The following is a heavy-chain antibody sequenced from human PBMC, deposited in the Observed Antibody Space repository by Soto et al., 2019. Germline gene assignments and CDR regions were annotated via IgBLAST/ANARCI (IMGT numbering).Heavy chain of an antibody. V-gene: IGHV3-66*01. Sequence: EVQLVESGGGLVQPGGSLRLSCAASGFTVSSNYMSWVRQAPGKGLEWVSVIYSGGSTYYADSVKGRFTISRDNSKNTLYLQMNSLRAEDTAVYYCARERDYGSGSYSAADPLDYWGQGTLVTVSS. J-gene: IGHJ4*02. D-gene: IGHD3-10*01. CDR2: IYSGGST. CDR1: GFTVSSNY. CDR3: ARERDYGSGSYSAADPLDY.